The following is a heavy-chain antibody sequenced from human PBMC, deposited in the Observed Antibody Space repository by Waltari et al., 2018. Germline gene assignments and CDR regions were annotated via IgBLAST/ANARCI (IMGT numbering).Heavy chain of an antibody. J-gene: IGHJ4*02. CDR1: GGSFSGYY. CDR3: ARGTAQGGYDY. CDR2: INHSGST. Sequence: TCAVHGGSFSGYYWSWIRQPPGKGLEWIGEINHSGSTNYNPSPKSRVTISVDTSENQFSLKLSSVTAADTAVYYCARGTAQGGYDYWGQGTLVTVSS. D-gene: IGHD3-22*01. V-gene: IGHV4-34*01.